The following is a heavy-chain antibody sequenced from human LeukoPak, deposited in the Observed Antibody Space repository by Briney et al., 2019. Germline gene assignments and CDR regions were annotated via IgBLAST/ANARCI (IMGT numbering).Heavy chain of an antibody. V-gene: IGHV4-34*01. D-gene: IGHD3-10*01. J-gene: IGHJ5*01. Sequence: SETLSLTCAVHGGSLSNYYWSWIRQPPGKGLEWIGEINHIASTNYNPSLKSRVTMSVATSKNQFSLKLSSVTAADTAVYYCASGRQMTYYGSGSNLIWFDSWGQGTLVTVSS. CDR1: GGSLSNYY. CDR3: ASGRQMTYYGSGSNLIWFDS. CDR2: INHIAST.